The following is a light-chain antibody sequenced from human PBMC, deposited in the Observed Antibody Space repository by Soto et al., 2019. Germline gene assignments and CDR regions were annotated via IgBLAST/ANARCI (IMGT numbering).Light chain of an antibody. CDR1: SSDVGSYYL. V-gene: IGLV2-23*02. CDR2: EVS. J-gene: IGLJ3*02. CDR3: CSYAGSSALGV. Sequence: QSALTQPASVSGSPGQSITLSCTGTSSDVGSYYLVSWYQQHPGKAPKLMIYEVSKRPSGVSNRFSGSKSGNTASLTISGLQAEDEADYFCCSYAGSSALGVFGGGTKLTVL.